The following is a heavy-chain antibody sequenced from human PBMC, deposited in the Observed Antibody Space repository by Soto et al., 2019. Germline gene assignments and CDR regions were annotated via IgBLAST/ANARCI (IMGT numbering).Heavy chain of an antibody. D-gene: IGHD6-19*01. CDR1: GGTFSSYT. Sequence: QVQLVQSGAEVQKPGSSVKVSCKASGGTFSSYTISWVRQAPGQGLEWMGRIIPILGIANYARKFQGRVTITADKSTSTAYMELSSLRSEDTGVYYCARDVGIAVAFDFDAFDIWGQGTMVTVSS. V-gene: IGHV1-69*08. CDR3: ARDVGIAVAFDFDAFDI. CDR2: IIPILGIA. J-gene: IGHJ3*02.